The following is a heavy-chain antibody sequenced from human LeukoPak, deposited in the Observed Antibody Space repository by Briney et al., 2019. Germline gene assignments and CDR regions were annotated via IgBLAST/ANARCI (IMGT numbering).Heavy chain of an antibody. Sequence: GGSLRLSCATSGFTFSSYSMNWVRQAPGKGLEWVSSISSSSSYIYYADSVKGRFTISRDNAKNSLYLQMNSLRAEDTAVYYCARDLLAAHPVDYWGQGTLVTVSS. CDR3: ARDLLAAHPVDY. D-gene: IGHD6-6*01. CDR2: ISSSSSYI. CDR1: GFTFSSYS. J-gene: IGHJ4*02. V-gene: IGHV3-21*01.